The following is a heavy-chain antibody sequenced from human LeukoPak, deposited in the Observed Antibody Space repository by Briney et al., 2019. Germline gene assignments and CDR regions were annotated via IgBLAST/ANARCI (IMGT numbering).Heavy chain of an antibody. CDR3: AREWVPQQWLVRYYFDY. J-gene: IGHJ4*02. Sequence: PGGSLRLSCAASGFTFSSYAMHWVRQAPGKGLEWVAVISYDGSNKYYADSVKGRITISRDNSKNTLYLQMNSLRAEDTAVYYCAREWVPQQWLVRYYFDYWGQGTLVTVSS. CDR2: ISYDGSNK. CDR1: GFTFSSYA. V-gene: IGHV3-30-3*01. D-gene: IGHD6-19*01.